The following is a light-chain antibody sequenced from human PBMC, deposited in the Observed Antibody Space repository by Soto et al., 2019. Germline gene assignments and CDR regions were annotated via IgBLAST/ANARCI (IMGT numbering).Light chain of an antibody. CDR2: AAS. CDR1: QSISSY. Sequence: DLQMTQSPSSLSASVGDRVTITCRASQSISSYLNWYQQKPVKAPKLLIYAASSLQSGVPSRFSGSGSGTDFTLTISSLQPEDFATYYCQQSYSTPFTFGPGTKVDIK. CDR3: QQSYSTPFT. V-gene: IGKV1-39*01. J-gene: IGKJ3*01.